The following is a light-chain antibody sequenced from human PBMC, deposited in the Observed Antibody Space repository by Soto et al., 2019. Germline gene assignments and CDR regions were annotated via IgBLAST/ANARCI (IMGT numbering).Light chain of an antibody. Sequence: EIIMTQSPATLSVSPGERATLSCRASQSVSSNLAWYQQKPGQAPRLLIYRASTRATGIPARFSGSGSRTESTLTISSLQSEDFAIYYCQQYDNRYTFGQGTKLEIK. CDR2: RAS. CDR1: QSVSSN. J-gene: IGKJ2*01. V-gene: IGKV3-15*01. CDR3: QQYDNRYT.